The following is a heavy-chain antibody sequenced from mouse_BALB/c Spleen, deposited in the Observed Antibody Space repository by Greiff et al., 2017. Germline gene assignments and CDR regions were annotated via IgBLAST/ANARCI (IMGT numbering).Heavy chain of an antibody. D-gene: IGHD2-4*01. Sequence: VHLVESGAELVRPGSSVKISCKASGYAFSSYWMNWVKQRPGQGLEWIGQIYPGDGDTNYNGKFKGKATLTADKSSSTAYMQLSSLTSEDSAVYFCARSGDYEDYAMDYWGQGTSVTVSS. V-gene: IGHV1-80*01. CDR3: ARSGDYEDYAMDY. CDR2: IYPGDGDT. CDR1: GYAFSSYW. J-gene: IGHJ4*01.